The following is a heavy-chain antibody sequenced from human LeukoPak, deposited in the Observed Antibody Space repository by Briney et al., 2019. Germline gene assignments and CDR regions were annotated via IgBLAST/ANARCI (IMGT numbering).Heavy chain of an antibody. J-gene: IGHJ4*02. CDR1: GFTFSSYA. V-gene: IGHV3-30-3*01. CDR2: ISYDGSNK. CDR3: ARDAEYGSSRFLDY. D-gene: IGHD6-6*01. Sequence: GRSLRLSCAASGFTFSSYAMHWVRQAPGKGLEWVAVISYDGSNKYYADSVKGRFTISRDNSKNTLYLQMTSLRAEDTAVFYCARDAEYGSSRFLDYWGQGILVTVSS.